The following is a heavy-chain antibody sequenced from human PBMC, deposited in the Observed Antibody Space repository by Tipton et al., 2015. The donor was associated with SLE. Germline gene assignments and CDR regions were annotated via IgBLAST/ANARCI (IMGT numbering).Heavy chain of an antibody. CDR2: INPNSGGT. J-gene: IGHJ1*01. Sequence: QSGAEVKKPGASVKVSCMASGYTFSGYYMHWVRQAPGQGLEWMGWINPNSGGTNYPQKFQDRVIVTRDTSISTAYMELSGLISDDTAVYYCARGSGSYHSPFRQWGQGTLVTVSS. V-gene: IGHV1-2*02. CDR3: ARGSGSYHSPFRQ. CDR1: GYTFSGYY. D-gene: IGHD1-26*01.